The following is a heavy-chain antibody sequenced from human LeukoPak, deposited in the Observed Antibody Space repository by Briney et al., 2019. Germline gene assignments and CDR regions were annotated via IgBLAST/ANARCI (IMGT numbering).Heavy chain of an antibody. D-gene: IGHD1-26*01. CDR2: VYYTGST. J-gene: IGHJ4*02. CDR1: GGSISSYY. CDR3: ARGSGIYPYHFDY. V-gene: IGHV4-59*01. Sequence: SETLSLTCSVSGGSISSYYWSWIRQPPGKELEWIGYVYYTGSTNYNPSLESRVTISVDTAKNQFSLKLSSVTAADTAVYSCARGSGIYPYHFDYWGQGTLVTISS.